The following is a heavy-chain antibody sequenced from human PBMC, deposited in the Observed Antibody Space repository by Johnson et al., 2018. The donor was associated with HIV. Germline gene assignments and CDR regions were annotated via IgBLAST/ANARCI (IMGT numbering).Heavy chain of an antibody. Sequence: VQLVESGGGLIQPGGSLRLSCPASGFIVGANYMSWVRQAPGKGLEWVSVIYSGGSTYYADSVKGRFTISRDNSRNTLYLQMTSLRAEDTAVYYCARDRSDMIPTQGPEDAFDIWGQGTLVTVSS. CDR3: ARDRSDMIPTQGPEDAFDI. CDR1: GFIVGANY. V-gene: IGHV3-53*01. J-gene: IGHJ3*02. D-gene: IGHD3-22*01. CDR2: IYSGGST.